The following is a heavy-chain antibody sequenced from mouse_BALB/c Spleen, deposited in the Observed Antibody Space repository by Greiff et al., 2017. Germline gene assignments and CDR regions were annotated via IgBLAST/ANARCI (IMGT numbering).Heavy chain of an antibody. V-gene: IGHV1-15*01. J-gene: IGHJ2*01. Sequence: QVQLQQSGAELVRPGASVTLSCKASGYTFTDYEMHWVKQTPVHGLEWIGAIDPETGGTAYNQKFKGKATLTADKSSSTAYMELRSLTSEDSAVYYCRPYYYGSSYYFDYWGQGTTLTVSS. CDR1: GYTFTDYE. CDR3: RPYYYGSSYYFDY. CDR2: IDPETGGT. D-gene: IGHD1-1*01.